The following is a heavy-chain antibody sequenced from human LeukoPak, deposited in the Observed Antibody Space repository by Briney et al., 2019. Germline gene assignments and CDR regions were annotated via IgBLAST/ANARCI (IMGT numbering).Heavy chain of an antibody. Sequence: GASVKVSCKASGYTFTGYYMHWVRQAPGQGLEWMGVINPSGGSTSYAQKFQGRVTMTRDMSTSTVYMELSSLRSEDTAVYYCARDMHLVGATTHEAFDIWGQGTMVTVSS. D-gene: IGHD1-26*01. CDR2: INPSGGST. CDR3: ARDMHLVGATTHEAFDI. V-gene: IGHV1-46*01. J-gene: IGHJ3*02. CDR1: GYTFTGYY.